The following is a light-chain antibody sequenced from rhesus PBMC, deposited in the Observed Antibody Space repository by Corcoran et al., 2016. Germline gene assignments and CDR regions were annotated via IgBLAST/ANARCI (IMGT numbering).Light chain of an antibody. Sequence: DIQMTQSPSSLSASVGDTVTITCRASQGIISYLNLFQQKQGKAPKLLIYAASSLETGVPSRFSGSGSRTEFTLTISSLQPEDFAAYYCLQHSSYPYSFGQGTKVEIK. CDR1: QGIISY. CDR2: AAS. J-gene: IGKJ2*01. CDR3: LQHSSYPYS. V-gene: IGKV1-28*01.